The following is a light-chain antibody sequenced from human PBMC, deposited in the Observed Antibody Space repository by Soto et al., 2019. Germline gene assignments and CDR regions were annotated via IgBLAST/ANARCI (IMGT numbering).Light chain of an antibody. CDR2: WAS. Sequence: DIVMTQSPDSLAVSLGERATINCKSSQSVLYSSNNKNYLAWYQQKPGQPPKLLIYWASTRESGVPDRFSGSGSGTDFTLTISSLQAEDLAVYYCQQYCSTPYTFGPGTKLEIK. CDR3: QQYCSTPYT. CDR1: QSVLYSSNNKNY. V-gene: IGKV4-1*01. J-gene: IGKJ2*01.